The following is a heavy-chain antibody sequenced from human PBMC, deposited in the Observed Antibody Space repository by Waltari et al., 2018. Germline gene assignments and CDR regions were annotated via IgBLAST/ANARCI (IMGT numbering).Heavy chain of an antibody. J-gene: IGHJ6*02. Sequence: EVQLVESGGGLVQPGGYLRLSCEASGFTFGSSWMDWVRQAPGKGLEWVANIKEDGSEKYYVDSVKGRFIISRDNAKNSLYLQMTSLRVEDTAVYYCSRRLDAWGQGTTVTVSS. CDR3: SRRLDA. CDR1: GFTFGSSW. V-gene: IGHV3-7*01. CDR2: IKEDGSEK.